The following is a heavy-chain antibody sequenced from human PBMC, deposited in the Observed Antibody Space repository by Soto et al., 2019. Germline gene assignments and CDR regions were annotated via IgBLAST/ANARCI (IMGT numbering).Heavy chain of an antibody. D-gene: IGHD1-26*01. J-gene: IGHJ4*02. CDR3: ARDLAKGGGSAGFDY. CDR2: INPKSGGT. Sequence: ASVKVSCKASGYTCTVYYMHWVLQSPLQGLEWMGWINPKSGGTMYPQKFQGRVTMTWDTSISTAYMALTRLRSDDTAVYYCARDLAKGGGSAGFDYWGQGTLVTVSS. V-gene: IGHV1-2*02. CDR1: GYTCTVYY.